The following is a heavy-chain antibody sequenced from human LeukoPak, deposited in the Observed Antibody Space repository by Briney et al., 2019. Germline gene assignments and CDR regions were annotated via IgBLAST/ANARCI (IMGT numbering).Heavy chain of an antibody. Sequence: SGPTLMKPTQARTLTCTFSGFSLSTSGVAVGWIRQPPGKALEWLSLIYWDDDQRYSPSLKSRLTITKDSSKNQVVLTMTNMDPVDTATYYCAHMRFYHSGSFHTFDSGGQGTLVTVSS. V-gene: IGHV2-5*02. D-gene: IGHD3-10*01. CDR1: GFSLSTSGVA. CDR3: AHMRFYHSGSFHTFDS. J-gene: IGHJ4*02. CDR2: IYWDDDQ.